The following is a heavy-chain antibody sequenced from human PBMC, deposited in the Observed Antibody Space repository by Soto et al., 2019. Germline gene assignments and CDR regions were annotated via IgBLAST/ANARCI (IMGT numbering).Heavy chain of an antibody. Sequence: QITLKESGPTLVKPTQTLTLTCTFSGFSLSTSGVGVGWIRQPPGKALEWLALIYWDDDKRYSPSLKSRLTIPGDPAKSRGGLTVTNLDPVDTAAYDGAEGGVVVCATIYFGFWGQGPLLPAST. J-gene: IGHJ4*02. CDR2: IYWDDDK. CDR3: AEGGVVVCATIYFGF. CDR1: GFSLSTSGVG. V-gene: IGHV2-5*02. D-gene: IGHD2-15*01.